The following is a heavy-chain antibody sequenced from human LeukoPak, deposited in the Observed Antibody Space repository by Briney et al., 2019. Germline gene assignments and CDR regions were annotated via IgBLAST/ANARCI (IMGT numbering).Heavy chain of an antibody. V-gene: IGHV4-34*01. CDR1: GGSFSGYY. CDR2: INHSGST. D-gene: IGHD4-11*01. CDR3: ARGKIYSNYVGWFDP. Sequence: SESLSLTCAVYGGSFSGYYWSWIRQPPGKGLEWIGAINHSGSTNYNPSLKSRVTISVDTSKNQFSLKLSSVTAADTAVYYCARGKIYSNYVGWFDPWGQGTLVTVSS. J-gene: IGHJ5*02.